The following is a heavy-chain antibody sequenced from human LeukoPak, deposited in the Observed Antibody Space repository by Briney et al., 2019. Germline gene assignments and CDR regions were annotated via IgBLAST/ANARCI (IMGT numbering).Heavy chain of an antibody. CDR1: GGSFSGYY. V-gene: IGHV4-34*01. J-gene: IGHJ4*02. CDR3: ARVDPDTAMENY. D-gene: IGHD5-18*01. CDR2: INHSGGT. Sequence: SETLSLTCAVYGGSFSGYYWSWIRQPPGKGLEWIGEINHSGGTNYNPSLKSRVTISVDTSKNQFSLKLSSVTAADTAVYYCARVDPDTAMENYWGQGTLVTVSS.